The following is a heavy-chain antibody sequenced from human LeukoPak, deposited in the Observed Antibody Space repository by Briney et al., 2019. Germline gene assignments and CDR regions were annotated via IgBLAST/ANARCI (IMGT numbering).Heavy chain of an antibody. Sequence: PGGSLRLSCAASGFTFTSYWMSWVRQAPGKGLEWVANIKQDGSDKNYVDSVKGRFTISRDNAESSLYLQMNSLRAEDTALYYCARDLKFDFWGQGTLVTVSS. CDR1: GFTFTSYW. CDR3: ARDLKFDF. J-gene: IGHJ4*02. CDR2: IKQDGSDK. V-gene: IGHV3-7*01.